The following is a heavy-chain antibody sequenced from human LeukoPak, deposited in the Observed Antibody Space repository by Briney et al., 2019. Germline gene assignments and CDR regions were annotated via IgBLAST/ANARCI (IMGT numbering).Heavy chain of an antibody. D-gene: IGHD2-2*03. CDR1: GFTFSSYA. J-gene: IGHJ5*02. Sequence: GGSLRLSCAPSGFTFSSYALSWVRQAPGKGLEWVSAISGSGGSTYYADSVKGRFTISRDNSKNTLYLQMNSLRAEDTAVYYCAKDSCPKYGFKENWFDPWGQGTLVTVSS. CDR3: AKDSCPKYGFKENWFDP. CDR2: ISGSGGST. V-gene: IGHV3-23*01.